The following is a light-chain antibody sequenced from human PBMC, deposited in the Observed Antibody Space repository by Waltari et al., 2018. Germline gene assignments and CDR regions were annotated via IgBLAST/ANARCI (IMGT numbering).Light chain of an antibody. CDR2: DAS. J-gene: IGKJ1*01. V-gene: IGKV1-5*01. CDR3: QQYNNYPWT. Sequence: DIQMTQSPSTLSASVGDRVTITGRASQSISIWLDWYQQKPGKAPKLLVYDASSLESGVPSRVSGSGSGTEFTLTISSLQPDDFATYYCQQYNNYPWTFGQGTKVEIK. CDR1: QSISIW.